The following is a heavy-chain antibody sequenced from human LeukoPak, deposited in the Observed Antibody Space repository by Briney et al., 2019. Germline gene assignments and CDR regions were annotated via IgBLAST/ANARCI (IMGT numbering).Heavy chain of an antibody. CDR1: GFTFSGPA. J-gene: IGHJ4*02. CDR2: IRSKANSYAT. Sequence: GGSLRLSCAASGFTFSGPAMHWVRQASGKGLEWVGRIRSKANSYATAYAASVKGRFTISRDDSKNTAYLQMNSLKTEDTAVYYCTSEGYCSGGSCYYWGQGTLVTVSS. D-gene: IGHD2-15*01. V-gene: IGHV3-73*01. CDR3: TSEGYCSGGSCYY.